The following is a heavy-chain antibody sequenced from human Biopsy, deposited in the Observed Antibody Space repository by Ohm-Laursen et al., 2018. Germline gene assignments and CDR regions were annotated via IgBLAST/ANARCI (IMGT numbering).Heavy chain of an antibody. D-gene: IGHD3-3*01. V-gene: IGHV4-59*01. CDR2: ISGRGAT. Sequence: TLSLTCTVSGGSIRSDYWSWIRQSPGKGLEWIGHISGRGATNYNPSLRGRVTISVDTSKNQFSLKLSSVTAADTAVFFCARLYRLDDYWNDDPPDAFDVWGQGTMVTVSS. CDR3: ARLYRLDDYWNDDPPDAFDV. CDR1: GGSIRSDY. J-gene: IGHJ3*01.